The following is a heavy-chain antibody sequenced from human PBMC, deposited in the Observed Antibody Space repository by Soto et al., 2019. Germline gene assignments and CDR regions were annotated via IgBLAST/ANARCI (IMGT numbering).Heavy chain of an antibody. V-gene: IGHV4-39*01. CDR3: ARQSGSSYYGSGNGYNWFDP. CDR2: IYYSGST. J-gene: IGHJ5*02. Sequence: SETLSLTCTVSGGSISSSSYYWGWIRQPPGKGLEWIGSIYYSGSTYYNPSLKSRVTISVDTSKNQFSLKLSSVTAADTAVYYCARQSGSSYYGSGNGYNWFDPWGQGTLVTVSS. D-gene: IGHD3-10*01. CDR1: GGSISSSSYY.